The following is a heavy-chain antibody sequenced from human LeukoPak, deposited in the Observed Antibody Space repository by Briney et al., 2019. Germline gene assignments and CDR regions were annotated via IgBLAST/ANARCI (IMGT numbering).Heavy chain of an antibody. Sequence: PGGSLRLSCAASGFTVSSNYMGWVRQAPGKGLEWVSYISSSSSTIYYADSVKGRFTISRDNAKNSLYLQMNSLRNEDTAVYYCARESGSYSGPDYWGQGTLVTVSS. CDR2: ISSSSSTI. D-gene: IGHD1-26*01. CDR3: ARESGSYSGPDY. V-gene: IGHV3-48*02. J-gene: IGHJ4*02. CDR1: GFTVSSNY.